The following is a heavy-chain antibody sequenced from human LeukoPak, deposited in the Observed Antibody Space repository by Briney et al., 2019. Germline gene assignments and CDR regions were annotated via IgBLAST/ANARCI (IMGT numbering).Heavy chain of an antibody. V-gene: IGHV3-53*01. Sequence: GGSLRLSCAASGFTVSSYFMSWVRQVPGKGLDWISIIYTGDNTYYADSVKGRFTISRDTSKNTVYLQMNSLRAEDTAVYYCARGGTTVTTFDYWGQGTLVTVSS. D-gene: IGHD4-17*01. CDR2: IYTGDNT. CDR3: ARGGTTVTTFDY. CDR1: GFTVSSYF. J-gene: IGHJ4*02.